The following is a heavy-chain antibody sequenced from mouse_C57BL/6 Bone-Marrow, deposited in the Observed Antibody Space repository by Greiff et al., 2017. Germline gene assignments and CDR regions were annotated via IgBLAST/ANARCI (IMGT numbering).Heavy chain of an antibody. V-gene: IGHV1-78*01. D-gene: IGHD1-1*01. CDR2: IYPCDGST. Sequence: VKLQESDAELVKPGASVKISCKVSGYTFTDHTIHWMKQRPEQGLEWIGYIYPCDGSTNYNEKFKGKATLTADKSSSTAYMQLNSLTSEDSAVYVCARSRYYGSIYYAMDYWGQGTSVTVSS. CDR1: GYTFTDHT. CDR3: ARSRYYGSIYYAMDY. J-gene: IGHJ4*01.